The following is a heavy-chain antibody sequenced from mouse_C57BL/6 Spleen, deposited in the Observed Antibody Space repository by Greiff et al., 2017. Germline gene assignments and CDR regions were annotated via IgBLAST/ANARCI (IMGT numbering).Heavy chain of an antibody. V-gene: IGHV1-50*01. Sequence: QVQLKQPGAELVKPGASVKLSCKASGYTFTSYWMQWVKPRPGQGLEWIGEIDPSDSYTNYNQKFKGKATLTVDTSSSTAYMQLSSLTSEDSAVYYCGTGTYYAMDYWGQGTSVTDSS. J-gene: IGHJ4*01. CDR2: IDPSDSYT. D-gene: IGHD4-1*01. CDR1: GYTFTSYW. CDR3: GTGTYYAMDY.